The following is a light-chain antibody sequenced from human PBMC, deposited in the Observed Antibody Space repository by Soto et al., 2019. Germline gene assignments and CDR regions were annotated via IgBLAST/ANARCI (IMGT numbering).Light chain of an antibody. CDR3: QHYNSYSEA. Sequence: DLPLTPSPSTPSGSVGARVTIPFRASQTISSWLAWYQQKPGKAPKLLIYKASTLKSGVPSRFSGSGSGTEFTLTISSLQPDDFATYYCQHYNSYSEAFGQGTKVDI. J-gene: IGKJ1*01. CDR2: KAS. V-gene: IGKV1-5*03. CDR1: QTISSW.